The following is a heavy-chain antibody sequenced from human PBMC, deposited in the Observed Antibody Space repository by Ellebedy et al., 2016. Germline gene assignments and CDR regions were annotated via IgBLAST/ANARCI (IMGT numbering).Heavy chain of an antibody. D-gene: IGHD4-23*01. J-gene: IGHJ3*02. CDR1: GGSISSYY. CDR2: IYYSGST. CDR3: ARIHDYGGNSGDAFDI. V-gene: IGHV4-59*08. Sequence: SETLSLTXTVSGGSISSYYWSWIRQPPGKGLEWIGYIYYSGSTNYNPSLKSRVTISVDTSKNQFSLKLSSVTAADTAVYYCARIHDYGGNSGDAFDIWGQGTMVTVSS.